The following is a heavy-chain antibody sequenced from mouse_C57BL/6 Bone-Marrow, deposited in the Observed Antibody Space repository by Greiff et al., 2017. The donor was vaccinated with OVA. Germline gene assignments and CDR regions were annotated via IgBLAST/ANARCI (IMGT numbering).Heavy chain of an antibody. CDR2: IRNKANGNTT. CDR3: ARYYYGSSYGDFDV. Sequence: EVQLVESGGGLVQPGGSLSLSCAASGFTFTDYYMSWVRQPPGKALEWLGFIRNKANGNTTEYSASVKGRFTISRDNSQSILYLQMNALRAEDSATYYCARYYYGSSYGDFDVWGTGTTVTVSS. J-gene: IGHJ1*03. D-gene: IGHD1-1*01. V-gene: IGHV7-3*01. CDR1: GFTFTDYY.